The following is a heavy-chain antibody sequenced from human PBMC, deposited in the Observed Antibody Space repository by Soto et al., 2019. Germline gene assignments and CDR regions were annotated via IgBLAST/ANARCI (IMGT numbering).Heavy chain of an antibody. CDR1: GGTFSSYT. CDR2: IIPILGIA. Sequence: QVQLVQSGAEVKKPGSSVKVSCKASGGTFSSYTISWVRQAPGQGPEWMGRIIPILGIANYAQKFQGRVTITADKSTSTAYMELSSLRSEDTAVYYCARESTVTTHYFDYWGQGTLVTVSS. J-gene: IGHJ4*02. D-gene: IGHD4-17*01. V-gene: IGHV1-69*08. CDR3: ARESTVTTHYFDY.